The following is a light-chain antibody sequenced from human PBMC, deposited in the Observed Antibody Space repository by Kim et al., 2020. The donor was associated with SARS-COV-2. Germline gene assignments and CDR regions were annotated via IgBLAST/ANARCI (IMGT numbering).Light chain of an antibody. CDR2: KDS. CDR3: QSADGSGTYV. J-gene: IGLJ1*01. Sequence: VSPGQTARITCSGDAMPAKQTYWNQRKSGRAPLLLIYKDSARPSGIPGRFSGSSSGTTVTLTISGVQAEDDADYYCQSADGSGTYVFGTGTKVTVL. CDR1: AMPAKQ. V-gene: IGLV3-25*03.